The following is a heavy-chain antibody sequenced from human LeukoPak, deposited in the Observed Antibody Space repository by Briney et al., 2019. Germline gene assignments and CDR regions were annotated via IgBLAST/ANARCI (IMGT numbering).Heavy chain of an antibody. V-gene: IGHV3-20*04. CDR2: INWNGGRT. CDR1: GFTFSNTW. CDR3: ARDYDYGDYPGY. J-gene: IGHJ4*02. Sequence: GGSLRLSCAASGFTFSNTWMNWVRQAPGKGLEWVSGINWNGGRTGYADSVKGRFTISRDNAKNSLYLQMNSLRAEDTALYYCARDYDYGDYPGYWGQGTLVTVSS. D-gene: IGHD4-17*01.